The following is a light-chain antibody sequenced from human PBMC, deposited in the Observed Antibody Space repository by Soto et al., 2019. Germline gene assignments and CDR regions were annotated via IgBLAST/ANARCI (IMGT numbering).Light chain of an antibody. CDR3: QHYTSYSEA. Sequence: DIQMTQSPSTLSVPLGDRVTITCRASQTISSWLACYQQKPGKAPKLLIYMASTLKSGVPSRFSGSGSGTEFTLTISSLQPDDFATYYCQHYTSYSEAFCQGTKVDI. J-gene: IGKJ1*01. CDR2: MAS. V-gene: IGKV1-5*03. CDR1: QTISSW.